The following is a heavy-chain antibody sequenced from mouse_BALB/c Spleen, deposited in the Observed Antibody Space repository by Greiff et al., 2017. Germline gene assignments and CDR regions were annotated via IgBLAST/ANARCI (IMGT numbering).Heavy chain of an antibody. CDR1: GFTFSSYA. V-gene: IGHV5-6-5*01. Sequence: EVKVEESGGGLVKPGGSLKLSCAASGFTFSSYAMSWVRQTPEKRLEWVASISSGGSTYYPDSVKGRFTISRDNARNILYLQMSSLRSEDTAMYYCTREDDGYYPLAMDYWGQGTSVTVSS. CDR3: TREDDGYYPLAMDY. J-gene: IGHJ4*01. D-gene: IGHD2-3*01. CDR2: ISSGGST.